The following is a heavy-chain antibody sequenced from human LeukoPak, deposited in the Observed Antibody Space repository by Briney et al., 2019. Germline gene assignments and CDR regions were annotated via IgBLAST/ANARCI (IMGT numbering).Heavy chain of an antibody. V-gene: IGHV1-69*13. J-gene: IGHJ4*02. CDR3: ARLGSTYYYDSSGYYYDAGPYY. CDR2: IIPIFGTA. CDR1: GGTFSSYA. Sequence: SVKVSCKASGGTFSSYAISWVRQAPGQGLEWMGGIIPIFGTANYAQKFQGRVTITADESTSTAYMELSSLRSEDTAVYYCARLGSTYYYDSSGYYYDAGPYYWGQGTLVTVSS. D-gene: IGHD3-22*01.